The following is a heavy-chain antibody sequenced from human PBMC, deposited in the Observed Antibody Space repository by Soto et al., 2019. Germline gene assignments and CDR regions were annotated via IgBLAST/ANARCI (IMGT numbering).Heavy chain of an antibody. CDR3: VRTTYFSDSSVYTRFFDY. Sequence: GGSLRLSCTGSGFTFSDNYIAWVRQAPGKGLEWVGRSRDKAQGYSTIYAASVKGRFTTSRDESKSSVYLQMNSLKTEDTAIYYCVRTTYFSDSSVYTRFFDYWGQGTLVTVSS. CDR1: GFTFSDNY. D-gene: IGHD3-22*01. V-gene: IGHV3-72*01. J-gene: IGHJ4*02. CDR2: SRDKAQGYST.